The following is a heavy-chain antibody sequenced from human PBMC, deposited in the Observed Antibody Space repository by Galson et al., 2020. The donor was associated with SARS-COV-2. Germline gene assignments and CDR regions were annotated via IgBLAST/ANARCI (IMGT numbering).Heavy chain of an antibody. J-gene: IGHJ6*02. CDR1: GFTFSSYG. CDR2: IWYDGSNK. Sequence: GGSLRLSCAASGFTFSSYGMHWVCQAPGKGLEWVAVIWYDGSNKYYADSVKGRFTISRDNSKNTRYLQMNSLRAEDTAVYYCASSITMVRGVIMDYYGMDVWRQRTTVT. D-gene: IGHD3-10*01. V-gene: IGHV3-33*01. CDR3: ASSITMVRGVIMDYYGMDV.